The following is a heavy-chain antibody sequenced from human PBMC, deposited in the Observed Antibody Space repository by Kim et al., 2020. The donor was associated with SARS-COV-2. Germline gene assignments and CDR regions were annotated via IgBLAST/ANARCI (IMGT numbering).Heavy chain of an antibody. J-gene: IGHJ4*02. Sequence: ASVKVSCKASGYTFTSYGISWVRQAPRQGLEWMGWISAYNGNTNYAQQRQGRVTMTTDTSTSTAYMELRSLRSDGTAVYYCARGGYSGSLRLPAYWGQGTLVTVSS. CDR1: GYTFTSYG. CDR3: ARGGYSGSLRLPAY. V-gene: IGHV1-18*01. D-gene: IGHD5-12*01. CDR2: ISAYNGNT.